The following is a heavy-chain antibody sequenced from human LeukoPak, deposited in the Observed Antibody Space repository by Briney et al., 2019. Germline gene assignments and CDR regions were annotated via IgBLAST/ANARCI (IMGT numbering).Heavy chain of an antibody. D-gene: IGHD3-10*01. CDR3: AKGGLGYYYGMDV. CDR1: GFTFSSYA. Sequence: GGSLRLSCAASGFTFSSYAMSWVRQAPGKGLEWVSAISGSGGSTYYADSVKGRFTISRDNSKNTLYLQMNSLRAEDTAVYCCAKGGLGYYYGMDVWGQGTTVTVSS. V-gene: IGHV3-23*01. CDR2: ISGSGGST. J-gene: IGHJ6*02.